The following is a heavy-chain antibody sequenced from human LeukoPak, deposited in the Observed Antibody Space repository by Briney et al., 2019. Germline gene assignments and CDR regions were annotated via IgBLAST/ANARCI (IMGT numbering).Heavy chain of an antibody. D-gene: IGHD2-15*01. CDR2: IYYSGST. CDR3: ARRRRVDCSGGSCYSVRGAFDI. J-gene: IGHJ3*02. Sequence: TSETLSLTCTVSGGSISSSSYYWDWIRQPPGKGLEWIGSIYYSGSTYYNPSLKSRVTISVDTSKNQFSLKLSSVTAADTAVYYCARRRRVDCSGGSCYSVRGAFDIWGQGTMVTVSS. V-gene: IGHV4-39*01. CDR1: GGSISSSSYY.